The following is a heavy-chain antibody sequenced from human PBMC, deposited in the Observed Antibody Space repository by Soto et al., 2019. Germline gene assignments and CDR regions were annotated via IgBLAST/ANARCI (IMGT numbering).Heavy chain of an antibody. Sequence: PGGSLRLSCAVSGFTLRSYVMSWVRQAPGKGLEWVSGISGSDDKTYYADSVKGRFTISRDNFKNTLYLQMNSLRVEDTAVYFCVASDPFDYWGQETQVTVSS. CDR1: GFTLRSYV. CDR2: ISGSDDKT. CDR3: VASDPFDY. V-gene: IGHV3-23*01. J-gene: IGHJ4*02.